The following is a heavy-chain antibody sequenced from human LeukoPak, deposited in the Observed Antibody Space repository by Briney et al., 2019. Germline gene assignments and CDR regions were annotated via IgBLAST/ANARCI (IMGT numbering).Heavy chain of an antibody. Sequence: SETLSLTCAVYGGSFSGCYWSWIRQPPGKGLEWIGEINHSGSTNYNPSLKSRVTISVDTSKNQFSLKLSSVTAADTAVYYCARLHCCGGSCYSIDYWGQGTLVTVSS. CDR1: GGSFSGCY. CDR3: ARLHCCGGSCYSIDY. J-gene: IGHJ4*02. CDR2: INHSGST. D-gene: IGHD2-15*01. V-gene: IGHV4-34*01.